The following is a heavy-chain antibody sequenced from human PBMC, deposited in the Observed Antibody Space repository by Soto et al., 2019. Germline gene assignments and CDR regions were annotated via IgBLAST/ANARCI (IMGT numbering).Heavy chain of an antibody. CDR2: IYYSGST. CDR3: ARGTAYPNWFDP. J-gene: IGHJ5*02. CDR1: GGSISSGGYY. D-gene: IGHD2-2*01. Sequence: SETLSLTCTVSGGSISSGGYYWSWIRQHPGKGLEWIGYIYYSGSTYYNPSLKSRVTISIDTSKNQFSLKLSSVTAADTAVYYCARGTAYPNWFDPWGQGTLVT. V-gene: IGHV4-31*03.